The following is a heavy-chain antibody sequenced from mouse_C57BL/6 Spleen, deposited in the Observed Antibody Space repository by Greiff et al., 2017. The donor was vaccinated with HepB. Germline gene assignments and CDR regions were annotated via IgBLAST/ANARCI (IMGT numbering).Heavy chain of an antibody. Sequence: QVHVKQPGAELVRPGSSVKLSCKASGYTFTSYWMHWVKQRPIQGLEWIGNIYPSDSETHYNQKFKGKATLTVDKSSSTAYMQLSSLTSEDSAVYYCARYYYGSSYVYFDVWGTGTTVTVSS. J-gene: IGHJ1*03. CDR1: GYTFTSYW. CDR3: ARYYYGSSYVYFDV. D-gene: IGHD1-1*01. V-gene: IGHV1-52*01. CDR2: IYPSDSET.